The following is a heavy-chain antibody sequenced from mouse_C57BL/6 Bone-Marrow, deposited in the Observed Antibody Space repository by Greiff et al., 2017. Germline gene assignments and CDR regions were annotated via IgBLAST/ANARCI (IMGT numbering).Heavy chain of an antibody. CDR3: AYYFGSSSCYAMDY. CDR1: GYTFTSYW. Sequence: QVQLKQPGAELVKPGASVKMSCKASGYTFTSYWITWVKQRPGQGLEWIGDLYPGSGSTNYNEKFKSKATLTVDKSSSTACLQLSILTSVDSAVYFWAYYFGSSSCYAMDYWGQGTSVTVSS. CDR2: LYPGSGST. V-gene: IGHV1-55*01. J-gene: IGHJ4*01. D-gene: IGHD1-1*01.